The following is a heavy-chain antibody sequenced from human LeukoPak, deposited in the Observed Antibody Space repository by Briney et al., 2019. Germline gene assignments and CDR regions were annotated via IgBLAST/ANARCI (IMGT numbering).Heavy chain of an antibody. J-gene: IGHJ4*02. Sequence: SQTLSLTCTVSGGSISSGGYYWSWIRQHPGKGLEWIGYIYYSGSTYYNPSLKSRVTISVDTSKNQFSLRLSSVTAADTAVYYCARHGTISSESYFDYWGQGALVTVSS. V-gene: IGHV4-31*03. D-gene: IGHD1-14*01. CDR3: ARHGTISSESYFDY. CDR2: IYYSGST. CDR1: GGSISSGGYY.